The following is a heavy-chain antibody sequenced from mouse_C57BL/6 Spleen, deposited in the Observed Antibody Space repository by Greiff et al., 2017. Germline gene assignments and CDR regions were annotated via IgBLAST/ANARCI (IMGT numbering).Heavy chain of an antibody. J-gene: IGHJ4*01. CDR1: GFTFSDYY. CDR3: ASLITTGMDY. Sequence: EVNVVESGGGLVQPGGSLKLSCAASGFTFSDYYMYWVRQTPEKRLEWVAYISNGGGSTYYPDTVKGRFTISRDNAKNTLYLQMSRLKSEDTAMYYCASLITTGMDYWGQGTSVTVSS. D-gene: IGHD1-1*01. V-gene: IGHV5-12*01. CDR2: ISNGGGST.